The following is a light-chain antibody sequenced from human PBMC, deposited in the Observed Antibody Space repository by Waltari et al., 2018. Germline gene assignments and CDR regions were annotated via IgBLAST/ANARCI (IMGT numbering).Light chain of an antibody. V-gene: IGKV4-1*01. CDR3: QQYYTTPRT. CDR1: QSVLYSSNNKNY. CDR2: RAS. Sequence: DIVMTQSPDSLAVSLGERATINCKSSQSVLYSSNNKNYLAWYQQKPGQPPKLLIYRASTRESGVPDRFSGSGSGTDFTLTISSLQAEDVAVYYCQQYYTTPRTFGQGTTVEIK. J-gene: IGKJ1*01.